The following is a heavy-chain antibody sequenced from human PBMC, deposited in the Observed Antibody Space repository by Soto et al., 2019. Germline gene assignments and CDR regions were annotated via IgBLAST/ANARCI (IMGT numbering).Heavy chain of an antibody. Sequence: EVQLVESGGGLIQPGGSLRLSCAASGFTVSSNYMSWVRQAPGKGLEWVSILYSGGSTYYADSVKGRFTTTGDNSKNTVYLQMNSLRAEDTAVYYCARGYSGYDNAIDYWGQGTLVTVSS. D-gene: IGHD5-12*01. CDR1: GFTVSSNY. CDR2: LYSGGST. V-gene: IGHV3-53*01. J-gene: IGHJ4*02. CDR3: ARGYSGYDNAIDY.